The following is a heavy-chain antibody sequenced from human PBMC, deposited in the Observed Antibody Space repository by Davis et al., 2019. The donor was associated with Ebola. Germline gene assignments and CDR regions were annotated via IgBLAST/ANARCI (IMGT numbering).Heavy chain of an antibody. CDR3: ARLRTFDWLLYNYFDY. Sequence: PSETLSLTCTVSGGSISSSSYYWGWIRQPPGKGLEWIGSIYYSGSTYYNPSLKSRVTISVDTSKNQFSLKLSSVTAADTAVYYCARLRTFDWLLYNYFDYWGQGTLVTVSS. J-gene: IGHJ4*02. D-gene: IGHD3-9*01. V-gene: IGHV4-39*01. CDR2: IYYSGST. CDR1: GGSISSSSYY.